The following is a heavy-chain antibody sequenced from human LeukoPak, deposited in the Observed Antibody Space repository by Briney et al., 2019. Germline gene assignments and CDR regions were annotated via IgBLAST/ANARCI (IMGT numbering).Heavy chain of an antibody. CDR1: GGSISSYY. V-gene: IGHV4-59*12. CDR3: ARTYYDYVWGSYRSRSGLWYFDL. CDR2: IYHSGST. Sequence: SETLSLTCTVSGGSISSYYWSWIRQPPGKGLEWIGYIYHSGSTYYNPSLKSRVTISVDRSKNQFSLKLSSVTAADTAVYYCARTYYDYVWGSYRSRSGLWYFDLWGRGTLVTVSS. J-gene: IGHJ2*01. D-gene: IGHD3-16*02.